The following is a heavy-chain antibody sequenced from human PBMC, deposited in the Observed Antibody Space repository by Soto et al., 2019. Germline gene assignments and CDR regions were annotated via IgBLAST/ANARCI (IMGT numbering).Heavy chain of an antibody. CDR3: TRDPLYYGSALDL. J-gene: IGHJ5*02. D-gene: IGHD3-10*01. CDR2: VKSDGTNA. V-gene: IGHV3-74*01. Sequence: LRLSCAASGFTFSAYWMHWVRQGPGKGLVWVSRVKSDGTNAVYADSVKGRFTISRDNAKNTLYLQMNNLRVEDTAVYFCTRDPLYYGSALDLWGQGTLVTVSS. CDR1: GFTFSAYW.